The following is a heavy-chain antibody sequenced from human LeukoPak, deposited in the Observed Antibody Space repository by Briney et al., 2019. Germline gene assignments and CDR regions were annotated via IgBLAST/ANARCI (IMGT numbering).Heavy chain of an antibody. D-gene: IGHD1-1*01. CDR3: ARRTGGASFDY. V-gene: IGHV4-59*01. CDR2: IYYSGST. Sequence: SETLSLTCTVSGGSTSSYYWSWIRQPPGKGLEWIGYIYYSGSTNYNPSLKSRVTISVDTSKNQFSLKLSSVTAADTAVYYCARRTGGASFDYWGQGTLVTVSS. CDR1: GGSTSSYY. J-gene: IGHJ4*02.